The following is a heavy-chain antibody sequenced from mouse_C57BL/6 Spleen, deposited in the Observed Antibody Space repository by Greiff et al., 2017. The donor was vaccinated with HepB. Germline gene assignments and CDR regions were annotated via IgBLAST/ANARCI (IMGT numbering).Heavy chain of an antibody. J-gene: IGHJ1*03. Sequence: QVQLQQSGAELVKPGASVKISCKASGYAFSSYWMNWVKQRPGKGLEWIGQIYPGDGDTNYNGKFKGKATLTADKSSSTAYMQLSSLTSEDSAVYFCAREGYYGSSYRYFDVWGTGTTVTVSS. V-gene: IGHV1-80*01. CDR2: IYPGDGDT. D-gene: IGHD1-1*01. CDR1: GYAFSSYW. CDR3: AREGYYGSSYRYFDV.